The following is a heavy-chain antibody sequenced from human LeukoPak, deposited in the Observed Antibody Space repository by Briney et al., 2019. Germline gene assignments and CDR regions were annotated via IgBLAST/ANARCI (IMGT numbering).Heavy chain of an antibody. V-gene: IGHV3-30*02. Sequence: GGSLKLSCAASGFTFSSYGMHWVRQAPGKGLEWVAFMRYDGSDKYYADSVKGRFTISRDNSKNTLFLQMNSLRPEDTAVYYCAKDSWEVGATSEIDYWGQGTLVTVSS. CDR3: AKDSWEVGATSEIDY. J-gene: IGHJ4*02. CDR1: GFTFSSYG. D-gene: IGHD1-26*01. CDR2: MRYDGSDK.